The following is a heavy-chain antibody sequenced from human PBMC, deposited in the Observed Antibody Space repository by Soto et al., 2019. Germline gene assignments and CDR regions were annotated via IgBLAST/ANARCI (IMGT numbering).Heavy chain of an antibody. V-gene: IGHV1-69*13. J-gene: IGHJ6*02. CDR3: ARGVPDVVPYYYGMDV. CDR1: GGTFSSYA. CDR2: IIPIFGTA. Sequence: ASVKFSCKASGGTFSSYAISWVRQAPGQGLEWMGGIIPIFGTANYAQKFQGRVTITADESTSTAYMELSSLRSEDTAVYYCARGVPDVVPYYYGMDVWGQGTTVTVSS. D-gene: IGHD2-15*01.